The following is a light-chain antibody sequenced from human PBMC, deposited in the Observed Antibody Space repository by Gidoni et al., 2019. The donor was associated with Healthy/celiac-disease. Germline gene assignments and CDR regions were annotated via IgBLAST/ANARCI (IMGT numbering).Light chain of an antibody. CDR2: DAS. Sequence: EIVLTQSPATLSLSPGERATLSCRASQSVSSYLAWYQQKPGQAPRLLIYDASNRATGIPARFSGSGSGTDFTLTISSLEPEDFAVYYSQQRSNWPPKLTFGGGTKVEIK. CDR3: QQRSNWPPKLT. J-gene: IGKJ4*01. V-gene: IGKV3-11*01. CDR1: QSVSSY.